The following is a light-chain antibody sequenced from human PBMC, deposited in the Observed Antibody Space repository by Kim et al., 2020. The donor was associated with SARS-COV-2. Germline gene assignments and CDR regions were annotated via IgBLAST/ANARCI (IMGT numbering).Light chain of an antibody. J-gene: IGLJ1*01. CDR3: AAWDDSLKGYV. CDR1: SAESGNNP. CDR2: TNG. Sequence: PRQRVPMSCSGSSAESGNNPVTWYQQLPGTAPRLLLYTNGRRPSGVPDRFSGSKSGTSASLAITGLQSEDETDYYCAAWDDSLKGYVFGTGTKVTV. V-gene: IGLV1-44*01.